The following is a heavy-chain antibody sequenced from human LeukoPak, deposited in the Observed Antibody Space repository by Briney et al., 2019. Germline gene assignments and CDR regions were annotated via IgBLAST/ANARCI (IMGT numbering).Heavy chain of an antibody. J-gene: IGHJ4*02. CDR2: ISGSGGST. V-gene: IGHV3-23*01. CDR1: GFTFSSYA. Sequence: GGSLRLSCAASGFTFSSYAMSWVRQAPGKGLEWVSAISGSGGSTYYADSVKGRFTISRDNSKNTLYLQMNSLRAEDTAVYYCARAEGRAYDSSGYYFYWGQGTLVTVSS. CDR3: ARAEGRAYDSSGYYFY. D-gene: IGHD3-22*01.